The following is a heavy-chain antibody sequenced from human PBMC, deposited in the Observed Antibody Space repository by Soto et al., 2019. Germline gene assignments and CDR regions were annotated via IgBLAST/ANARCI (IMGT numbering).Heavy chain of an antibody. Sequence: QVQLQESGPGLVKPSQTLSLTCAVSGGSMSSGDYYWNWIRQHPEKGLEWIGYINHRGSTFYNPSLKSRVTISVDTSKNQFSRKLTSVTAADTAMYYCARDAPGAAPYWGQGTLVTVSS. D-gene: IGHD6-13*01. J-gene: IGHJ4*02. V-gene: IGHV4-31*11. CDR3: ARDAPGAAPY. CDR1: GGSMSSGDYY. CDR2: INHRGST.